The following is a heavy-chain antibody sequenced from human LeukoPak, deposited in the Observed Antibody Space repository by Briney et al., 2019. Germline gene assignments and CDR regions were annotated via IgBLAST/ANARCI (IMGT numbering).Heavy chain of an antibody. Sequence: GGSLRLSCAASGFTVSSNYMSWVRQAPGKGLEWVSAISSSSSTYYGDSVKGRFTISRDNSKNTLYLQMNSLRAEDTAVYYCAKDRGGGYRYGIDYWGQGTLVTVSS. CDR3: AKDRGGGYRYGIDY. CDR1: GFTVSSNY. CDR2: ISSSSST. V-gene: IGHV3-53*01. J-gene: IGHJ4*02. D-gene: IGHD5-18*01.